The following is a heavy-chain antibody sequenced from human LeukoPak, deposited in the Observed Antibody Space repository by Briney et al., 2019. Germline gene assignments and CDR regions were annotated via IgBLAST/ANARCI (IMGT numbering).Heavy chain of an antibody. J-gene: IGHJ6*02. Sequence: GGSLRLSCAVSGFTVSSNYMSWVRQAPGKGLEWVSVIYSGGSTYYADSVKGRFTISRDNSKNTLYLQMNSLRAEDTAVCYCARVVDSSGYYYYGMDAWGQGTTVTVSS. CDR2: IYSGGST. CDR1: GFTVSSNY. D-gene: IGHD3-22*01. V-gene: IGHV3-53*01. CDR3: ARVVDSSGYYYYGMDA.